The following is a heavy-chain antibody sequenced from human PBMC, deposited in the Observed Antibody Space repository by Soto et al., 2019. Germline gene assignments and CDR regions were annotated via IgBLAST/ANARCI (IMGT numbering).Heavy chain of an antibody. CDR2: IIPILGIA. J-gene: IGHJ4*02. D-gene: IGHD2-15*01. CDR1: GGTFISYT. CDR3: ARDVGYCSGGSCYYLGVFDY. V-gene: IGHV1-69*08. Sequence: QVQLVQSGAEVKKPGSSVKVSCKASGGTFISYTISWVRHAPGQGLDWMGRIIPILGIANYVQKFQGRVTITADKSTSTAYMELSSLRAEDTAVDYCARDVGYCSGGSCYYLGVFDYWGQGTLVTVSS.